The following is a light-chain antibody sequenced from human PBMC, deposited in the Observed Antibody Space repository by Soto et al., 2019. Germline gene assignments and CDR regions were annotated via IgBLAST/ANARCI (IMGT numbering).Light chain of an antibody. Sequence: QSVLTQPASVSGSPGQSITISCTGTSSDVGGYNYVSWYQQHPGQVPKLTIYEVTNRPSGVSSRFSGSKSGNTASLTISGLQAEDEADYYCSSYTNSDTWVFGGGTKVPS. CDR1: SSDVGGYNY. CDR2: EVT. V-gene: IGLV2-14*01. CDR3: SSYTNSDTWV. J-gene: IGLJ3*02.